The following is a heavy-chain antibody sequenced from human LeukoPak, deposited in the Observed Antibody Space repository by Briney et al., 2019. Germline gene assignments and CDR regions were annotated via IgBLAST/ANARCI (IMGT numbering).Heavy chain of an antibody. D-gene: IGHD6-19*01. J-gene: IGHJ4*02. CDR2: IIPIFGTA. Sequence: SVKVSCKASGGTFSSYAISWVRQAPGQGLEWMGGIIPIFGTANYAQKFQGRVTITADESTSTAYMELSSLRSEDTAVYYCARLAVAGVGGSYMIDYWGQGTLVTVFS. CDR3: ARLAVAGVGGSYMIDY. V-gene: IGHV1-69*13. CDR1: GGTFSSYA.